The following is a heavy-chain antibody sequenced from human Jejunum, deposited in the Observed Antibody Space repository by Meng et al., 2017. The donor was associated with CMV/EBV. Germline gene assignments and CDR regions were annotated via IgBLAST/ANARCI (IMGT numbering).Heavy chain of an antibody. Sequence: FTFSRFTISCVRQAPGKGLEWVSYISGSGNAIFYTDSVKGRFTISRDNAKNSLFLQLNSLRAEDTAVYYCARVVRGYNGYYSIDYWGQGTLVTVSS. V-gene: IGHV3-48*04. J-gene: IGHJ4*02. D-gene: IGHD5-12*01. CDR3: ARVVRGYNGYYSIDY. CDR1: FTFSRFT. CDR2: ISGSGNAI.